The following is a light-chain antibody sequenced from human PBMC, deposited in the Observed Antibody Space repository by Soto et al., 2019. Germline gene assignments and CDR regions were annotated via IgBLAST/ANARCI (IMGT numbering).Light chain of an antibody. V-gene: IGKV3-15*01. J-gene: IGKJ1*01. Sequence: EVVMTQSPVTLSVSPGERATLSCRASQSLSSGLAWYQQKSAQAPQLLIYAASTRATGIPARFSGSGSGTDFTLTISSLQSEDFAVYYCQQYNNWPWTFGQGTKVEIK. CDR1: QSLSSG. CDR2: AAS. CDR3: QQYNNWPWT.